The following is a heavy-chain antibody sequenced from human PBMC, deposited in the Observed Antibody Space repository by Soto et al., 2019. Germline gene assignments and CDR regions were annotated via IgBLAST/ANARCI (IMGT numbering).Heavy chain of an antibody. CDR3: ARDGTPGGLAFDI. J-gene: IGHJ3*02. CDR1: GFTFSSYD. Sequence: EVQLVESGGGLVQPGGSLRLSCAASGFTFSSYDMHWVRQATGKGLEWVSAIGTAGDTYYPGSVKGRFTISRENAKNSLYLQMNSLRAEDTAVYYCARDGTPGGLAFDIWGQGTMVTVSS. V-gene: IGHV3-13*01. CDR2: IGTAGDT. D-gene: IGHD1-26*01.